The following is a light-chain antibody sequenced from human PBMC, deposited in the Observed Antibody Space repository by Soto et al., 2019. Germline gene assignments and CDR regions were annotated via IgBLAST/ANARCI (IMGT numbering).Light chain of an antibody. CDR1: QSFTRW. CDR3: QKYNSYLWT. Sequence: DIQMAQSPSTLSASVGERVTSSCRASQSFTRWLAWYQQKPGKATKLLIYDASNLEIGAPSRFSGSGSGTEITLTISSLQPDDFATYYCQKYNSYLWTFGQGTKVDIK. J-gene: IGKJ1*01. CDR2: DAS. V-gene: IGKV1-5*01.